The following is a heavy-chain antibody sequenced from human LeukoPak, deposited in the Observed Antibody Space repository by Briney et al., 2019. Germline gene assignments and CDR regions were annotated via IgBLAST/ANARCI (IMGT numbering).Heavy chain of an antibody. CDR1: GFTFSSYW. V-gene: IGHV3-30*18. Sequence: GGSLRLSCAASGFTFSSYWMSWVRQAPGKGLEWVAVISYDGSNKYYADSVKGRFTISRDNSKNTLYLQMNSLRAEDTAVYYCAKGGYSSGRTADYWGQGTLVTVSS. CDR3: AKGGYSSGRTADY. J-gene: IGHJ4*02. D-gene: IGHD6-19*01. CDR2: ISYDGSNK.